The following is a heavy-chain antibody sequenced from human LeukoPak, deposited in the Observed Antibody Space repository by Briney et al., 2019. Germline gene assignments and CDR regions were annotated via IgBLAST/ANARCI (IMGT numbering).Heavy chain of an antibody. CDR2: INHSGST. CDR1: GGSFSGYC. D-gene: IGHD3-22*01. V-gene: IGHV4-34*01. CDR3: ARTDYYDSSGYFDY. Sequence: SETLSLTCAVYGGSFSGYCWSWIRQPPGKGLEWIGEINHSGSTNYNPSLKSRVTISVDTSKNQFSLKLSSVTAADTAVYYCARTDYYDSSGYFDYWGQGTLVTVSS. J-gene: IGHJ4*02.